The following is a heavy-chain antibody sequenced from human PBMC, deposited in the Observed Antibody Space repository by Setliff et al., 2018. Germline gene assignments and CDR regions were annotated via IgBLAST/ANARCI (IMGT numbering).Heavy chain of an antibody. CDR2: INHSGRT. J-gene: IGHJ4*02. CDR3: ARFGPLDLTGDWAFDS. CDR1: GGSFSAYY. Sequence: SETLSLTCAVYGGSFSAYYWSWVRQPPGKGLEWIGEINHSGRTTYNPSLKSRVTISVDTTKNQFSLKLNSVTAADTAVYFCARFGPLDLTGDWAFDSWGQGTLVTVSS. V-gene: IGHV4-34*01. D-gene: IGHD7-27*01.